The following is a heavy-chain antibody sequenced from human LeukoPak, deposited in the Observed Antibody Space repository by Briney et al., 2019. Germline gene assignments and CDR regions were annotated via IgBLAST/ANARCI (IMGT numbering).Heavy chain of an antibody. J-gene: IGHJ4*02. CDR1: GFTFSSYS. V-gene: IGHV3-21*01. CDR3: SGRDSSRNPWAY. Sequence: PGGSLRLSCAASGFTFSSYSMNWVRQAPGKGLEWVSSISSSSYIYYADSVKGRFTISRDNAKNSVYLQMNSLTTEDTAVYYCSGRDSSRNPWAYWGQGTLVSVSS. CDR2: ISSSSYI. D-gene: IGHD2-2*01.